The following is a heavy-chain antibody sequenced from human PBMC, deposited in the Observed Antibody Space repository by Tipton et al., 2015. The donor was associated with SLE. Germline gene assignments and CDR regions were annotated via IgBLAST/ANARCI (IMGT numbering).Heavy chain of an antibody. CDR3: ARTLCSGGSCWIDAFDI. V-gene: IGHV3-48*03. Sequence: SLRLSCTTSGTTLSQFDMNWVRQAPGKGLEWVSHIRRGDDAAYYADSVKGRFTISRDSAKNSLNLQMHSLRAEDTALYYCARTLCSGGSCWIDAFDIWGLGTMVTVSS. CDR1: GTTLSQFD. J-gene: IGHJ3*02. CDR2: IRRGDDAA. D-gene: IGHD2-15*01.